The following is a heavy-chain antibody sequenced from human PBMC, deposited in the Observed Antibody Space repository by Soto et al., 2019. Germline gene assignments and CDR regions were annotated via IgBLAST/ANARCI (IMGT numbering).Heavy chain of an antibody. Sequence: GASVKVSCKASGGTFSSYAISWVRQAPGQGLEWMGGIIPIFGTANYAQKFQGRVTITADESTSTAYMELSSLRSEDTAVYYCASGYYDSNGHTLDYWGQGTLVTVSS. CDR3: ASGYYDSNGHTLDY. D-gene: IGHD3-22*01. CDR2: IIPIFGTA. V-gene: IGHV1-69*13. CDR1: GGTFSSYA. J-gene: IGHJ4*02.